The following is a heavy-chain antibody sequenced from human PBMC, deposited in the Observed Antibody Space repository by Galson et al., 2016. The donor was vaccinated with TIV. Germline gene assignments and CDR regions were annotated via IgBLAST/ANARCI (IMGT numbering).Heavy chain of an antibody. D-gene: IGHD6-19*01. V-gene: IGHV4-4*07. CDR1: GGSISGYY. Sequence: ETLSLTCTVSGGSISGYYWSWIRQPAGKGLEWIARIFTSGSTNYNPSLKSRVTMSVDTSKNQFSLKLTSVTAEDTAVYYCAKDDAVSGGYLQHWGQGTLVTVSS. CDR2: IFTSGST. CDR3: AKDDAVSGGYLQH. J-gene: IGHJ1*01.